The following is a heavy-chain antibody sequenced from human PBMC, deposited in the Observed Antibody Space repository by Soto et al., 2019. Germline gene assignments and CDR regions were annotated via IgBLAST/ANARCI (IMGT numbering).Heavy chain of an antibody. CDR1: GGSFSCYY. CDR2: INHSGST. D-gene: IGHD3-16*02. V-gene: IGHV4-34*01. Sequence: PSETLSLTCAVYGGSFSCYYWSWIRHPPGKGLEWIGEINHSGSTNYNPSLKSRVTISVDTSKNQFSLKLSSVTAADTAVYYCARCHRRYPYYYSFGMDVWGQGSTVT. CDR3: ARCHRRYPYYYSFGMDV. J-gene: IGHJ6*02.